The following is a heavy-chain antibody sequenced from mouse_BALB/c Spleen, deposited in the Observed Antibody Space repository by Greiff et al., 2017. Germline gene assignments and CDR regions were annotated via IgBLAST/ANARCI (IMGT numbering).Heavy chain of an antibody. Sequence: VQRVESGPGLVAPSQSLSITCTVSGFSLTSYGVHWVRQPPGKGLEWLGVIWAGGSTNYNSALMSRLSISKDNSKSQVFLKMNSLQTDDTAMYYCARDRVYGNSYFDYWGQGTTLTVSS. CDR1: GFSLTSYG. D-gene: IGHD2-1*01. V-gene: IGHV2-9*02. J-gene: IGHJ2*01. CDR3: ARDRVYGNSYFDY. CDR2: IWAGGST.